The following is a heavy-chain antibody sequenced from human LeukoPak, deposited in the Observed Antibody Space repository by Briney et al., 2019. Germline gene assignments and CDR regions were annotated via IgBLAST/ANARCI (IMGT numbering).Heavy chain of an antibody. CDR1: GFTFSSYA. CDR3: ARGSNSALDY. D-gene: IGHD4-23*01. V-gene: IGHV3-7*01. Sequence: GGSLRLSCAASGFTFSSYAMSWVRQAPGKGLEWVANIKQDGSEKYYVDSVKGRFTISRDNAQNSLYLQVDSLRAEDTAVYYCARGSNSALDYWGQGTLVTVSS. J-gene: IGHJ4*02. CDR2: IKQDGSEK.